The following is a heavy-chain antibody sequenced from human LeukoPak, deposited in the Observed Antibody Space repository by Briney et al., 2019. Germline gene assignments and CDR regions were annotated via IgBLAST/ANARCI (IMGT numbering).Heavy chain of an antibody. CDR1: GFTFSTYA. D-gene: IGHD2-2*01. CDR3: AGEPIVTAGIVGYY. Sequence: GGSLRLSCAVSGFTFSTYAMHWVRQAPGKGLEWLAVVSYDGGNKYYADSVKGRFTISRDNAKNSLYLQMNSLRAEDTAVYYCAGEPIVTAGIVGYYWGQGTLATVSS. V-gene: IGHV3-30-3*01. CDR2: VSYDGGNK. J-gene: IGHJ4*02.